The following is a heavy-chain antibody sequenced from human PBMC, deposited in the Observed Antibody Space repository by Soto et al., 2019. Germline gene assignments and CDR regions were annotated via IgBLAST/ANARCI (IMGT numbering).Heavy chain of an antibody. J-gene: IGHJ1*01. CDR3: WEVLLWQWVEYFQH. Sequence: EVQLLESGGGLVQPGGSLRLSCAASGFTFSSYAMSWVRQAPGKGLEWVSAISGSGGSTYYADSVKGRFTISRDNSKNPLFLQMNSLRSERTGVYYFWEVLLWQWVEYFQHWGQGYLVTGCS. V-gene: IGHV3-23*01. D-gene: IGHD3-10*01. CDR2: ISGSGGST. CDR1: GFTFSSYA.